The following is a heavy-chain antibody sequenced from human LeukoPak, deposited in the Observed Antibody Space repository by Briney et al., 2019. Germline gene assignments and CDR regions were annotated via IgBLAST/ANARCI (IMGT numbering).Heavy chain of an antibody. J-gene: IGHJ6*02. Sequence: PGGSLRLSCAASGFTVSSNYMSWVRQAPGKGLEWVSSISGGSSHIYYVDSVKGRFTISRDNAKTSLYLQMNSLRAEDTAVYYCARAYYDRSGYYNPYYGMDVWGQGTTVTVSS. D-gene: IGHD3-22*01. V-gene: IGHV3-21*01. CDR2: ISGGSSHI. CDR1: GFTVSSNY. CDR3: ARAYYDRSGYYNPYYGMDV.